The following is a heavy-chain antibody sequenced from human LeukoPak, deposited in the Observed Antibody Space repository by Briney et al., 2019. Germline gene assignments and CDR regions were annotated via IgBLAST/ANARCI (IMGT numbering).Heavy chain of an antibody. CDR2: INPNSGAT. V-gene: IGHV1-2*02. D-gene: IGHD3-10*01. J-gene: IGHJ4*02. Sequence: ASVKVSCKASGYTFTSYAMHWVRQAPGQGLEWMGWINPNSGATNYAQKFQGRVTMTRDTSISTAYTELSRLRSDDTAVYYCARESPRGDYFDYWGQGTLVTVSS. CDR1: GYTFTSYA. CDR3: ARESPRGDYFDY.